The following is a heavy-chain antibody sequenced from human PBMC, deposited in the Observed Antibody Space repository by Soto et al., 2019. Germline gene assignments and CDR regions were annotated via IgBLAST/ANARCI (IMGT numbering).Heavy chain of an antibody. CDR3: ESSAGLDHLLNYYGLNV. CDR1: GGTFTSTA. Sequence: ASVKVSCKASGGTFTSTAFSWVRQAPGQGLEWMGGIIPVLGTPNYAQKFQARLTVTADASTTTVHMELSSLRSDDTAVYYCESSAGLDHLLNYYGLNVWGQGTTVTVSS. CDR2: IIPVLGTP. J-gene: IGHJ6*02. D-gene: IGHD6-13*01. V-gene: IGHV1-69*13.